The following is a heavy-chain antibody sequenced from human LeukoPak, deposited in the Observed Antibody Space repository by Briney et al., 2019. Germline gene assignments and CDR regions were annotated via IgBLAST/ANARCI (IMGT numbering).Heavy chain of an antibody. V-gene: IGHV3-30*04. CDR1: GFTFSSYA. CDR2: ISYDGSNK. CDR3: ARELAVGGTWFDP. J-gene: IGHJ5*02. Sequence: GGSLRLSCAASGFTFSSYARHWVRQAPGKGLEGVAVISYDGSNKDYADSVKGRFTISRDNAKHTLYLQMNSLRAEDTAVYYCARELAVGGTWFDPWGQGTLVTVSS. D-gene: IGHD6-19*01.